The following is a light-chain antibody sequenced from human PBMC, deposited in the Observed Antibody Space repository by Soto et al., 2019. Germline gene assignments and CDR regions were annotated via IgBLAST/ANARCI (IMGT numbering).Light chain of an antibody. J-gene: IGKJ3*01. Sequence: IQLTQSPSSLSASVGDRVTITCRASQGSSSYLAWYQQKPGKAPKLLIYGASTLQSGVPSRFSGSGSATDFALTISSLQPEDYATYYWHQSNSYPRTFGPGTKVDFK. CDR1: QGSSSY. V-gene: IGKV1-9*01. CDR2: GAS. CDR3: HQSNSYPRT.